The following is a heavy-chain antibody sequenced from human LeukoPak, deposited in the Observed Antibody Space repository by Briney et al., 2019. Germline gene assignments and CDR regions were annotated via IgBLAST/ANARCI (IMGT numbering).Heavy chain of an antibody. CDR2: INWNGDST. CDR3: ARDELLNRNWFDP. V-gene: IGHV3-20*04. D-gene: IGHD3-10*01. Sequence: GGSLRLSCTASGFKFDDYGMTWVRQAPGKGLEWVSDINWNGDSTGYAHSVRGRFTISRDNSKNSVYLQMNSLRVEDTAFYYCARDELLNRNWFDPWGQGTLVTVSS. CDR1: GFKFDDYG. J-gene: IGHJ5*02.